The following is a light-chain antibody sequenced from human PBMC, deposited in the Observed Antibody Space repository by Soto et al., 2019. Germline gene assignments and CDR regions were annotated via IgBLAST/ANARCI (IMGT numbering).Light chain of an antibody. Sequence: EIVMTQSPATLSLSPGARAALSGRASQSINSELAWYQQKPGQPPRLLIYGASTRATGVPARFTGSESGSEFTLTISGLQSEDFAVYYCLQGHTCPRTLGQGTRLEI. J-gene: IGKJ2*02. CDR2: GAS. V-gene: IGKV3-15*01. CDR1: QSINSE. CDR3: LQGHTCPRT.